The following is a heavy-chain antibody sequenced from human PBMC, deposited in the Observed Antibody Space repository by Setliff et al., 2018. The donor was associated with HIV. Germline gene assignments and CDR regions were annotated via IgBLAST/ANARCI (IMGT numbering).Heavy chain of an antibody. V-gene: IGHV1-46*01. CDR1: GYTFTSYP. D-gene: IGHD6-19*01. CDR3: ARNRGDASGWYAGDY. Sequence: ASVKVSCKASGYTFTSYPMHWVRQAPGQGLEWMGVINTSGGSAGYAEKFRGRVAMTRDTSTNTVYMDLRNLRSEDTAVYYCARNRGDASGWYAGDYWGHGTLVTVSS. CDR2: INTSGGSA. J-gene: IGHJ4*01.